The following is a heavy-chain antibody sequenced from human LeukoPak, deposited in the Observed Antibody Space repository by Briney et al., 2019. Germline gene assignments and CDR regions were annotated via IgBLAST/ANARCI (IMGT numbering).Heavy chain of an antibody. CDR3: ARGLTVKDY. Sequence: RGSPRLSCEVSGFTLSNYWMDWVRQAPGKGLEWVANIKQDGSEKYYVDSVKGRFTISRDGAKNSLYLQMNSLRAEDTAVYYCARGLTVKDYWGQGTLVTVSS. J-gene: IGHJ4*02. CDR2: IKQDGSEK. V-gene: IGHV3-7*01. CDR1: GFTLSNYW. D-gene: IGHD1-20*01.